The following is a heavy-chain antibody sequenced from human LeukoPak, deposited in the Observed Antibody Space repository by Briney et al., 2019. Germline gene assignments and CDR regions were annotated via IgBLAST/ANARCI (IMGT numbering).Heavy chain of an antibody. J-gene: IGHJ4*02. V-gene: IGHV4-59*01. CDR1: GGSISSYY. D-gene: IGHD3-22*01. CDR2: IYYGGST. CDR3: ARAWDYYDSSGDHIHFDY. Sequence: PSETLSLTCTVSGGSISSYYWSWIRQPPGKGLEWIGYIYYGGSTNYNPSLKSRVTVSVDTSKNQFSLKLSSVTAADTAVYYCARAWDYYDSSGDHIHFDYWGQGTLVTVSS.